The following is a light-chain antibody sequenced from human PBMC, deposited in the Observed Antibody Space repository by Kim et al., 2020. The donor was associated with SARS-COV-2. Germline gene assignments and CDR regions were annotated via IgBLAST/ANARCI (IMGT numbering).Light chain of an antibody. CDR3: QAWDSSSHVV. CDR2: QDS. V-gene: IGLV3-1*01. J-gene: IGLJ2*01. CDR1: ELGDKY. Sequence: SYELTQPPSVSVSPGQTASITCSGDELGDKYACWYQQKPGQSPVLVIYQDSKRPSGIPERFSGSNSGNTATLTISGTQAMDEADYYCQAWDSSSHVVFGGGTKLTVL.